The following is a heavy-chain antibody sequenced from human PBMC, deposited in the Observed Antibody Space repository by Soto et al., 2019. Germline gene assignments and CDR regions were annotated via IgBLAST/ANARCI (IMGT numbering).Heavy chain of an antibody. V-gene: IGHV4-39*01. J-gene: IGHJ4*02. D-gene: IGHD6-6*01. CDR3: ARSYSNSLYYFDY. Sequence: SETLSLTCTVSGGSISSSSYYWGWIRQPPGKGLEWIGSIYYSGSTYYNPSLKSRVTISVDTSKNQYSLKLSSVTAADTAVYYCARSYSNSLYYFDYWGQGTLVTVSS. CDR2: IYYSGST. CDR1: GGSISSSSYY.